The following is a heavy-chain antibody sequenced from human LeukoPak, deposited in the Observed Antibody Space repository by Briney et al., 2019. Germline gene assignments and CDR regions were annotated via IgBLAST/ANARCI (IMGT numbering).Heavy chain of an antibody. CDR2: FDPEDGET. V-gene: IGHV1-24*01. J-gene: IGHJ4*02. CDR1: GYTLTELS. Sequence: ASVKVSCKVSGYTLTELSMHWVRQAPGKGLEWMGGFDPEDGETIYAQRFQGRVTMTEDTSTDTAYMELSSLRSEDTAVYYCATGPQSELLWFGELWGWGQGTLVTVSS. D-gene: IGHD3-10*01. CDR3: ATGPQSELLWFGELWG.